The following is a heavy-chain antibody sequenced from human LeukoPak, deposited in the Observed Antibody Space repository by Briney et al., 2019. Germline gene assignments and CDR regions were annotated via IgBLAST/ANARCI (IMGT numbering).Heavy chain of an antibody. V-gene: IGHV3-66*01. D-gene: IGHD1-26*01. J-gene: IGHJ4*02. CDR3: AGGPWEFDY. Sequence: PGGSLRLSCAASGFIVSRNYVGWVRQSPGKGLEWVSVFYNTGTTYYADSVKDRFIISRDNSKNTLHLQMNRLRPEDTAVYYCAGGPWEFDYWGQGTLVTVSS. CDR2: FYNTGTT. CDR1: GFIVSRNY.